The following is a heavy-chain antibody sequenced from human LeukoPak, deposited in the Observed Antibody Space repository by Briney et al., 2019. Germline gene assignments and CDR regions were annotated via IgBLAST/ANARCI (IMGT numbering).Heavy chain of an antibody. CDR1: GGSISSGGYS. V-gene: IGHV4-30-2*01. CDR3: ARDGGSSGYTDY. CDR2: IYHSGST. D-gene: IGHD3-22*01. Sequence: KASETLSLTCAVSGGSISSGGYSWSWIRQPPGKGLEWIGYIYHSGSTYYNPSLKSRVTISVDRSKNQFSLKLSSVTAADTAVYYCARDGGSSGYTDYWGQGTLVTVSS. J-gene: IGHJ4*02.